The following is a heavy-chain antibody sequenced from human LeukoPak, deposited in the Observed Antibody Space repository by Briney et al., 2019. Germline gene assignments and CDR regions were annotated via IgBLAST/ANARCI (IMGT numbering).Heavy chain of an antibody. CDR2: IYYSGST. V-gene: IGHV4-59*01. J-gene: IGHJ3*02. Sequence: SETLSLTCTVSGGSISSYYWSWIRQPPGKGLEWIGYIYYSGSTNYNPSLKSRVTISVDTSKNQFSLKLSSVTAADTAVYYCARFRRVVEPRARYAFDIWGQGTMVTVSS. CDR1: GGSISSYY. D-gene: IGHD2-21*01. CDR3: ARFRRVVEPRARYAFDI.